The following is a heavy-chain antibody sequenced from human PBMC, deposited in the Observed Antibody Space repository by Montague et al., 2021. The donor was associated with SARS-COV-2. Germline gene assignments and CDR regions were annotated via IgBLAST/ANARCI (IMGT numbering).Heavy chain of an antibody. D-gene: IGHD3-22*01. CDR1: GGSISSGGYY. CDR3: ARVQGITMIVVVIGAFDI. Sequence: TLSLTCTVSGGSISSGGYYWGWIRQHPGKGLEWIGYIYYSGSTYYNPSLKSRVTISVDTSKNQFSLKLSSVTAADTAVYYCARVQGITMIVVVIGAFDIWGQGTVVTVSS. V-gene: IGHV4-31*03. J-gene: IGHJ3*02. CDR2: IYYSGST.